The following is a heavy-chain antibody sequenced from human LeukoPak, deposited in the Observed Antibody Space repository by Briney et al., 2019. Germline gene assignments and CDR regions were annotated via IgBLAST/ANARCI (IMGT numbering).Heavy chain of an antibody. V-gene: IGHV3-30*18. CDR3: AKDQYYYDSSGYYYDAFDI. Sequence: GRSLRLSCAASGFTFSSYGMHWVRQAPGKGLEWVAVISYDGSNKYYADSVKGRFTISRDNSKNTLYLQMNSLRAEDTAVYYCAKDQYYYDSSGYYYDAFDIWGQGTMVTVSS. CDR1: GFTFSSYG. D-gene: IGHD3-22*01. CDR2: ISYDGSNK. J-gene: IGHJ3*02.